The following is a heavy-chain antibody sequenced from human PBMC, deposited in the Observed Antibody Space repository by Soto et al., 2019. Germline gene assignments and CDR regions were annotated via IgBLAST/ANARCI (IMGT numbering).Heavy chain of an antibody. Sequence: GASVKVSCKASGYTLINYYMHWVRQAPGQGLEWMGIINPSGGSPTFAEKFQGRVTMTRDTSTSTVYMELSSLRSEDSAVYYCARGYLSTVTTYGYFDYWGQGTLVTVSS. CDR2: INPSGGSP. CDR1: GYTLINYY. J-gene: IGHJ4*02. V-gene: IGHV1-46*03. D-gene: IGHD4-17*01. CDR3: ARGYLSTVTTYGYFDY.